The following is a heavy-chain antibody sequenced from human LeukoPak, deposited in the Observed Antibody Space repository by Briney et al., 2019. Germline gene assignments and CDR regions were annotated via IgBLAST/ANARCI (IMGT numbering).Heavy chain of an antibody. D-gene: IGHD3-22*01. V-gene: IGHV3-23*01. J-gene: IGHJ4*02. CDR3: ASNFYYDSSGYYWGYFDY. CDR2: ISGSGGST. CDR1: GFTFSSYA. Sequence: GGSLRLSCAASGFTFSSYAMSWVRQAPGKGLEWVSAISGSGGSTYYADSVKGRFTISRDNSKNTLYPQMNSLRAEDTAVYYCASNFYYDSSGYYWGYFDYWGQGTLVTVSS.